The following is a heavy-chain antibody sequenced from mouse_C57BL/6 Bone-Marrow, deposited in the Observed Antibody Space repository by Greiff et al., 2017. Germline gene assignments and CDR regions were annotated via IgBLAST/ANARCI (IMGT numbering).Heavy chain of an antibody. D-gene: IGHD2-2*01. CDR2: IDPENGDT. J-gene: IGHJ2*01. CDR3: TTSGYDD. CDR1: GFNIKDDY. Sequence: EVQLQQSGAELVRPGASVKLSCTASGFNIKDDYMHWVKQRPEQGLEWIGWIDPENGDTEYASKFQGKATITADTSSNTAYLQLSSLTSEDTAFYYCTTSGYDDRGQGTTLTVSS. V-gene: IGHV14-4*01.